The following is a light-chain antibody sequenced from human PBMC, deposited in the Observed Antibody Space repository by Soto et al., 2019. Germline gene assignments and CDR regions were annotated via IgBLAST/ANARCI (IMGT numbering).Light chain of an antibody. V-gene: IGLV2-14*03. Sequence: QSVLTQPASISGSPGQSITISCTGSSNDITDSNYVSWYQQHPGKAPKLLIYDVTTRPSGISYRFSGSKSGNTASLTISGLHTEDEADYYCLSSTTRSTFVFGTGTKVTVL. CDR1: SNDITDSNY. CDR2: DVT. J-gene: IGLJ1*01. CDR3: LSSTTRSTFV.